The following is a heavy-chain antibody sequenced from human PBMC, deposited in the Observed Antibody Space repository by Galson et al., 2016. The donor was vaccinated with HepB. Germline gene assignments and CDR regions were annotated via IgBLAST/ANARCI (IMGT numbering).Heavy chain of an antibody. CDR3: AKDRDSGWRYWYFDI. D-gene: IGHD6-19*01. CDR1: GLTFGDYA. J-gene: IGHJ2*01. V-gene: IGHV3-23*01. Sequence: SLRLSCAVSGLTFGDYAMAWFRQAPGEGLEWVSSMTARGRDIYYLDSVKGRFTISRDDSRNTLYLHMNNLRAEDTAVYYCAKDRDSGWRYWYFDIWGRGTLVTVSS. CDR2: MTARGRDI.